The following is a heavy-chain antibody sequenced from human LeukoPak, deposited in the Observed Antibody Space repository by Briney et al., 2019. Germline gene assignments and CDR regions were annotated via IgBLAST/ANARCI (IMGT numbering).Heavy chain of an antibody. V-gene: IGHV3-23*01. CDR2: ISGSGGST. CDR1: GFTFSSYA. Sequence: GGSLRLSCAASGFTFSSYAMSWVRQAPGKGLEWVSAISGSGGSTYYADSVKGRFTISRDNAKNSLYLQMNSLRAEDTAVYYCARRDDYGDYWGQGTLVTVSS. J-gene: IGHJ4*02. CDR3: ARRDDYGDY.